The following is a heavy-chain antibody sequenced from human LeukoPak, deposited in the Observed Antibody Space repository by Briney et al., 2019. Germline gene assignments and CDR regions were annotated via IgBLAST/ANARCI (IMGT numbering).Heavy chain of an antibody. J-gene: IGHJ4*02. CDR3: ASRGPIMITFGGVTPFDY. D-gene: IGHD3-16*01. CDR1: GGSFGGYY. Sequence: SETLSLTCAVYGGSFGGYYWSWIRQPPGKGLEWIGEINHSGSTNYNPSLKSRVTISVDTSKNQFSLKLSSVTAADTAVYYCASRGPIMITFGGVTPFDYWGQGTLVTVSS. V-gene: IGHV4-34*01. CDR2: INHSGST.